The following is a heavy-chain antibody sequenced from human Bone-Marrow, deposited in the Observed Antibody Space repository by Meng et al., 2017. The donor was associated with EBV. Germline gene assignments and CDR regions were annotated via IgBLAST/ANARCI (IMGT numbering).Heavy chain of an antibody. V-gene: IGHV3-21*01. CDR2: IDYGGIST. CDR3: VREEYDPRDF. D-gene: IGHD3-16*01. Sequence: EVQLVESGGXLVEPGGSLRLSCAASGFIFNNYRMNWVRQAPGKGLEWVSVIDYGGISTYYADSVKGRFTISRDNAKNSVSLQMNNLRAEDTAVYYCVREEYDPRDFWGQGTLVTVPQ. J-gene: IGHJ4*02. CDR1: GFIFNNYR.